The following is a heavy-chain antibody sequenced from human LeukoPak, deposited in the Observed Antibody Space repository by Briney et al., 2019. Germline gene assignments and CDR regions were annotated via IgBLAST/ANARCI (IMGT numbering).Heavy chain of an antibody. Sequence: SETLSLTCTVSGGSITPYYWSWIRQPPGEGLEWIGYIYTSGSTNYNPSLKSRVTMSVDTSKNQFSLKLSSVTAADTAVYYCATERITIFGVVIWTFDYWGQGTLVTVSS. CDR1: GGSITPYY. CDR2: IYTSGST. D-gene: IGHD3-3*01. V-gene: IGHV4-4*08. J-gene: IGHJ4*02. CDR3: ATERITIFGVVIWTFDY.